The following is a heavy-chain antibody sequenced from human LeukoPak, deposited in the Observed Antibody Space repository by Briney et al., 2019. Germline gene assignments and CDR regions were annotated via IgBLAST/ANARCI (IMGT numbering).Heavy chain of an antibody. Sequence: PGGSLRLSCVASGFTFSSSWMHWVRQVPGKGLVWVSRIYSDGRTTDYADSVKGRFTISRDNAKNMLYLEMSSLSAEDTAVYYCVSETFVSIAGSHAFDTWGQGTMVTVSS. J-gene: IGHJ3*02. CDR1: GFTFSSSW. V-gene: IGHV3-74*01. CDR3: VSETFVSIAGSHAFDT. D-gene: IGHD3-16*01. CDR2: IYSDGRTT.